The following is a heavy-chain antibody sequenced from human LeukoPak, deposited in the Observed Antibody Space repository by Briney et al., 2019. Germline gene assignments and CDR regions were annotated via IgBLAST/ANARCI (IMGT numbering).Heavy chain of an antibody. CDR1: GYTFTGYY. CDR3: ARAWYSSSWYTDWFDP. J-gene: IGHJ5*02. V-gene: IGHV1-2*02. D-gene: IGHD6-13*01. CDR2: INPNSGGT. Sequence: GASVKVSCKASGYTFTGYYMHWVRQAPGQGLEWMGWINPNSGGTNYAQKFQGRVTMTRDTSISTAYMELSRLRSDDTAVYYCARAWYSSSWYTDWFDPWGQGTLVTVSS.